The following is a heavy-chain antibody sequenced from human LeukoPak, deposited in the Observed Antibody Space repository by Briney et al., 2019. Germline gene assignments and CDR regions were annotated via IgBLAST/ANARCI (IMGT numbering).Heavy chain of an antibody. CDR2: ISAYNGST. Sequence: ASVKVSCKASGYTFTSYGISWVRQAPGQGLEWMGWISAYNGSTNYAQKLQGRVTMTTDTSTSTAYMELRSLRSDDTAVYYCARKRKDDILTGYYSFDYWGQGTLVTVPS. CDR3: ARKRKDDILTGYYSFDY. D-gene: IGHD3-9*01. J-gene: IGHJ4*02. CDR1: GYTFTSYG. V-gene: IGHV1-18*01.